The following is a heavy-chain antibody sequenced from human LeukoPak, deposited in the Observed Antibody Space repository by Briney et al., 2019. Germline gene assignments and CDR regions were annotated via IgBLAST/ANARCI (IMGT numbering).Heavy chain of an antibody. D-gene: IGHD2/OR15-2a*01. CDR2: INTNTGNP. J-gene: IGHJ4*02. Sequence: GASVKVSCKASGYTFSSSAMNWMRQAPGQGLEWMGRINTNTGNPTYAQGFAGRFVFSLDTSVSTTYLQISSLKAEDTAVYYCARNSDTFAVDFRGQGTLVTVSS. CDR3: ARNSDTFAVDF. CDR1: GYTFSSSA. V-gene: IGHV7-4-1*02.